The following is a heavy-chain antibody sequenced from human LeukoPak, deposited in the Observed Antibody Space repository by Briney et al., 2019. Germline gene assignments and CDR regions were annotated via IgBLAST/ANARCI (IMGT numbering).Heavy chain of an antibody. D-gene: IGHD1-26*01. CDR1: GFTLSDSA. CDR2: IDRPAKSYAT. J-gene: IGHJ5*02. CDR3: ARVRGTYNWLDP. Sequence: PGGSLRLSCAASGFTLSDSAIHWVRQASGKGLEWVGLIDRPAKSYATAYGASVGGRFTISRDDSKNTAYLQMERLKTEDTALYYCARVRGTYNWLDPWGQGTLVTVSS. V-gene: IGHV3-73*01.